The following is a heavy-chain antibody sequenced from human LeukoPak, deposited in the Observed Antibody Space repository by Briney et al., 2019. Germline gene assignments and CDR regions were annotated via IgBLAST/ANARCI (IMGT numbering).Heavy chain of an antibody. D-gene: IGHD2-21*01. J-gene: IGHJ4*02. Sequence: SETLSLTCTVSGGSISSYYWSWIRQPPGKGLEWIGYIYYSGSTNYNPSLKSRVIISVDTSKNQFSLKLSSVTAADTAVYYCARVYCGGDCYWDYWGQGTLVTVSS. CDR1: GGSISSYY. CDR3: ARVYCGGDCYWDY. V-gene: IGHV4-59*01. CDR2: IYYSGST.